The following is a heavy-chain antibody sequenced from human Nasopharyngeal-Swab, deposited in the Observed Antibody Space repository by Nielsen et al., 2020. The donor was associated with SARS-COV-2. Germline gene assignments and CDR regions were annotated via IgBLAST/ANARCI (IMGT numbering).Heavy chain of an antibody. Sequence: GESLKISCAASGFTFSSYGMHWVRQAPGKGLEWVAVISYDGSNKYYADSVKGRFTISRDNSKNTLYLQMNSLGAEDTAVYYCAKDGGTSSSLLDPWGQGTLVTVSS. CDR3: AKDGGTSSSLLDP. V-gene: IGHV3-30*18. CDR2: ISYDGSNK. CDR1: GFTFSSYG. D-gene: IGHD6-13*01. J-gene: IGHJ5*02.